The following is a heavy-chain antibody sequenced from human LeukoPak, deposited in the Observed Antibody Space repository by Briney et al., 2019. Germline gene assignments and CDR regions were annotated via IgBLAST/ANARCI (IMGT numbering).Heavy chain of an antibody. V-gene: IGHV4-59*11. CDR2: IYYSGST. CDR3: ARSLYCSSTSCYFFEN. J-gene: IGHJ4*02. D-gene: IGHD2-2*01. Sequence: SETLSLTCTVSGGSISSHYWSWIRQPPGKGLEWIGYIYYSGSTNYNPSLKSRVTLSVDTSKNQFSLKLSSVTAADTAVYYCARSLYCSSTSCYFFENWGQGTLVTVSS. CDR1: GGSISSHY.